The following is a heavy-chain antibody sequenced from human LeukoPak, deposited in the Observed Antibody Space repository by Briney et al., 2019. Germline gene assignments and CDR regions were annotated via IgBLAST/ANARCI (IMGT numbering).Heavy chain of an antibody. Sequence: SETLSLTCTVSGGSVSSGSYYWSWIRQPPGKGLEWIGYIYYSGSTNYNPSLKSRVTISVDTSKNQFSLKLSSVTAADTAVYYCARERYYDGSGPFDYWGQGTLVTVSS. J-gene: IGHJ4*02. D-gene: IGHD3-22*01. CDR3: ARERYYDGSGPFDY. CDR1: GGSVSSGSYY. V-gene: IGHV4-61*01. CDR2: IYYSGST.